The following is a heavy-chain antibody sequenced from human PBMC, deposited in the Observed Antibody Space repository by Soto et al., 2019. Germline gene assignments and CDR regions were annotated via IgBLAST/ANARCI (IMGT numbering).Heavy chain of an antibody. D-gene: IGHD3-16*02. J-gene: IGHJ4*02. V-gene: IGHV1-18*01. CDR3: ARDIALMGGYDYIWGSYRPRGFDY. CDR2: INANSGNT. CDR1: GYTFTSYD. Sequence: ASVKVSCKASGYTFTSYDINWVRQATGQGLEWMGWINANSGNTNYAQKFQGRVTMTTDTSTSTAYMELRSLRSDDTAVYYCARDIALMGGYDYIWGSYRPRGFDYWGQGTLVTVSS.